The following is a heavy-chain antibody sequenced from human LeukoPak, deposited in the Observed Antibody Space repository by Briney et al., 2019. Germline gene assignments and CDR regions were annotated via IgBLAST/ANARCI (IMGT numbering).Heavy chain of an antibody. J-gene: IGHJ4*02. CDR2: ISYDGSNK. CDR3: ARTYYYGSGSYLDSDY. V-gene: IGHV3-30-3*01. Sequence: GGSLRLSCAASGFTFSSYAMSWVRQAPGKGLEWVAVISYDGSNKYYADSVKGRFTISRDNSKNTLYLQMNSLRAEDTAVYYCARTYYYGSGSYLDSDYWGQGTLVTVSS. D-gene: IGHD3-10*01. CDR1: GFTFSSYA.